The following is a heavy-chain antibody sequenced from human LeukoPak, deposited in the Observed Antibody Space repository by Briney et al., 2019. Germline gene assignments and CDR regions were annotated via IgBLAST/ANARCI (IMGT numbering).Heavy chain of an antibody. J-gene: IGHJ5*02. CDR1: GGSICSYY. D-gene: IGHD3-22*01. Sequence: SETLSLTCTVSGGSICSYYWSWIRQPPGKGLEWIGYIYYSGSTNYNPSLKSRVTISVDTSKNQFSLKLSSVTAADTAVYYCARVRGGTLYDSSGYYGLGNWFDPWGQGTLVTVSS. CDR3: ARVRGGTLYDSSGYYGLGNWFDP. V-gene: IGHV4-59*01. CDR2: IYYSGST.